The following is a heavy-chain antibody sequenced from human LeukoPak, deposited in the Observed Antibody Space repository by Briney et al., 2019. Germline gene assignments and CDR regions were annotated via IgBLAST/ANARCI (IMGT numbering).Heavy chain of an antibody. CDR1: GYTFTSYG. J-gene: IGHJ4*02. D-gene: IGHD6-13*01. Sequence: ASVKVSCKASGYTFTSYGISWVRQAPGQGLEWMGWISAYNGNTNYAQKLQGRVTMTTDTSTSTAYMELRSLRYDDTAVYYCARDNGIAAAGYTDYWGQGTLVTVSS. CDR2: ISAYNGNT. V-gene: IGHV1-18*01. CDR3: ARDNGIAAAGYTDY.